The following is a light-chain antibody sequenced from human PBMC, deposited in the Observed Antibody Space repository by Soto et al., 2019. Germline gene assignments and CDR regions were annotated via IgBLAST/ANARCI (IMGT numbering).Light chain of an antibody. CDR2: RAS. CDR1: QSVTRTY. V-gene: IGKV3-20*01. CDR3: QQYGGSPRYT. J-gene: IGKJ2*01. Sequence: EGVLTQSPGTLSLSPGERSTLSCRASQSVTRTYLAWYQQKPGQHPRLLIYRASTRANGIPDMFSGGGSGTDFTLSIRRLYLSDFAVYYCQQYGGSPRYTFGQGTNLEI.